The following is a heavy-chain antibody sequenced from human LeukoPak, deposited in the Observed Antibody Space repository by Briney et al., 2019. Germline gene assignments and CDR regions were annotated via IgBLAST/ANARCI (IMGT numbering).Heavy chain of an antibody. D-gene: IGHD3-22*01. V-gene: IGHV3-30*03. CDR2: ISHDGSNK. Sequence: GGSLKLSCSVSGFTFRNYGMTWVRQAPGKGLEWVAVISHDGSNKYYADSVKGRFTISRDNSKNTLYLQMSNLRPEDTAVYYCARPPYDSSGYYQGEADYWGQGILVTVSS. CDR3: ARPPYDSSGYYQGEADY. J-gene: IGHJ4*02. CDR1: GFTFRNYG.